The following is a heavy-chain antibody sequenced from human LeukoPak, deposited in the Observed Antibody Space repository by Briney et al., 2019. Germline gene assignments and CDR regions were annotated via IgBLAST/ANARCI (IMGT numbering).Heavy chain of an antibody. D-gene: IGHD3-10*01. CDR2: IFYSGDT. CDR3: ARAGGSGSPGHFDY. V-gene: IGHV4-59*02. Sequence: PSETLSLTCTVSRGSVSSYYWSWIRQPPGEGLEWIGYIFYSGDTNYNPSLKSRVTISVDTSQNQFSLRLSSVTAADTAVYYCARAGGSGSPGHFDYWGQGTLVTVSS. J-gene: IGHJ4*02. CDR1: RGSVSSYY.